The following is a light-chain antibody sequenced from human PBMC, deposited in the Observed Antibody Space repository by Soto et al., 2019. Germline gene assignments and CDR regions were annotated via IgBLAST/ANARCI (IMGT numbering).Light chain of an antibody. CDR1: QSVSSY. CDR3: QQYSSPPRT. V-gene: IGKV3-20*01. CDR2: GAS. J-gene: IGKJ1*01. Sequence: EIVLTQSPGSMSLSPGERATLSCRASQSVSSYLAWYQQKPGQAPRLLISGASSRATGFPDRFSGSGSGTDFSLTISRLETEDSAVYYCQQYSSPPRTFGQGTKVDIK.